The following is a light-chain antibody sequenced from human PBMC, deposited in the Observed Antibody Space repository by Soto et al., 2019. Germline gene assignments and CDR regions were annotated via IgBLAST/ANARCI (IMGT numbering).Light chain of an antibody. Sequence: QAVVTQEPSLTVSPGGTVTLTCGSSTGAVTSGHYPYWFQQKPGQAPRTLIYDTSNKHSWTPARFSGSLLGGKAALTLSGAQHEDEAEYYCLLSYSGAGGVFGGGTKLTVL. CDR3: LLSYSGAGGV. CDR1: TGAVTSGHY. J-gene: IGLJ2*01. V-gene: IGLV7-46*01. CDR2: DTS.